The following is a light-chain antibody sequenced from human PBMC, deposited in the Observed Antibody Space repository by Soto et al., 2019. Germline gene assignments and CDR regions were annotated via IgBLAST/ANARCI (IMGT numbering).Light chain of an antibody. CDR3: QQYGGSPPLT. V-gene: IGKV3-20*01. J-gene: IGKJ4*01. CDR1: QSVSGSY. Sequence: EIVLTQSPGTLSLSPGERATLSCRASQSVSGSYLAWYQQKPGQAPSLLIYGASSRATGIPDRFSGSGSGKDFTLNISRLEPEDFAVYYCQQYGGSPPLTFGGGTKVEIK. CDR2: GAS.